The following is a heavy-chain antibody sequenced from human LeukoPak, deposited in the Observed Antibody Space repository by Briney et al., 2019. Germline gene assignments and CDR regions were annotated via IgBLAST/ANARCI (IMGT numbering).Heavy chain of an antibody. CDR2: IKQDGSEK. Sequence: GGSLRLSCAASGFTFNTYWMTWVRQAPGKGLEWVANIKQDGSEKYYVDSVKGRFTISRDNAKNSLYLQMNSLRAEDTAVYYCARVEKYYDFWSSFGGYFDYWGQGTLVTVSS. D-gene: IGHD3-3*01. V-gene: IGHV3-7*01. CDR3: ARVEKYYDFWSSFGGYFDY. CDR1: GFTFNTYW. J-gene: IGHJ4*02.